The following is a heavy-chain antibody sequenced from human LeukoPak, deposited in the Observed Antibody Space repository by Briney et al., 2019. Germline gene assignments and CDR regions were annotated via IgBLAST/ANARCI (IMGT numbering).Heavy chain of an antibody. Sequence: SDTLALTCAVYGGSLSGHYWSWIRQSPGKGLEWIGDIHHDGRTKYSPSLKSPVSILLDTSKNEVSLRLTPVTAADTALYFCAREPVPQDYGDTVNAYDLWGQGTMVIVSS. CDR1: GGSLSGHY. V-gene: IGHV4-34*01. J-gene: IGHJ3*01. D-gene: IGHD4-17*01. CDR3: AREPVPQDYGDTVNAYDL. CDR2: IHHDGRT.